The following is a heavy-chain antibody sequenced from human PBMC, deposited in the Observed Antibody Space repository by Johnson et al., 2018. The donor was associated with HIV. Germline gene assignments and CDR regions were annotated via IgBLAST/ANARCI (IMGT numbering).Heavy chain of an antibody. J-gene: IGHJ3*02. CDR1: GLTFSSAW. V-gene: IGHV3-15*05. Sequence: VQLVESGGDLVKPGGSLRLSCVVSGLTFSSAWMTWVRQAPGKGLEWVGRIKSEADGGATDYPTPVKGRFTISRDDSKNTLFLDMSSVTTEDTAVYFCTTRVTVVIISSDAFDIWGQGTMVTVSS. CDR2: IKSEADGGAT. D-gene: IGHD3-3*01. CDR3: TTRVTVVIISSDAFDI.